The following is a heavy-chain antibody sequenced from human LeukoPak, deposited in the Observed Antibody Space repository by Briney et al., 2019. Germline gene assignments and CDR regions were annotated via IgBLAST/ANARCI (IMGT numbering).Heavy chain of an antibody. D-gene: IGHD3-3*01. CDR2: INSDGSST. CDR1: GFTFSSYW. V-gene: IGHV3-74*01. Sequence: GGSLRLSCAASGFTFSSYWMHWVRQAPGKGLVWVSRINSDGSSTSYADSVKGRFTISRDSAKNTLYLQMNGLRAEDTAVYYCARGARIDDFWSGYYRNYYYYMDVWGKGTTVTVSS. CDR3: ARGARIDDFWSGYYRNYYYYMDV. J-gene: IGHJ6*03.